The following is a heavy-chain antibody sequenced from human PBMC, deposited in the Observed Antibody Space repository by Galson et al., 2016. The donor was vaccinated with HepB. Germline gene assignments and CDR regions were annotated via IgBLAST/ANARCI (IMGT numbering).Heavy chain of an antibody. CDR2: INPNSGGT. J-gene: IGHJ4*02. CDR3: ARDVDIVVVPAAMLSF. V-gene: IGHV1-2*02. CDR1: GYTLTDHY. D-gene: IGHD2-2*03. Sequence: SVKVSCKASGYTLTDHYIHWVRQAPGQGLEWMGWINPNSGGTNFAQSFQGRVTMTRDTSINTAYMELSRLRSDDTAVYYCARDVDIVVVPAAMLSFWGQGILVTVSS.